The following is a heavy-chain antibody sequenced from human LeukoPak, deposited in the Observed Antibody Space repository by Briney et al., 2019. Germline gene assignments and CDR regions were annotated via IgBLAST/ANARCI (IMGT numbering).Heavy chain of an antibody. CDR1: GGSISSGGYY. V-gene: IGHV4-30-2*01. J-gene: IGHJ3*02. CDR3: ATLYGDSHDAFDI. Sequence: PSETLSLTCTVSGGSISSGGYYWSWIRQPPGKGLEWIGYIYHSGSTYYNPSLKSRVTISVDTSKNQFSLKLSSVTAADTAVYYCATLYGDSHDAFDIWGQGTMVTVSS. CDR2: IYHSGST. D-gene: IGHD4-17*01.